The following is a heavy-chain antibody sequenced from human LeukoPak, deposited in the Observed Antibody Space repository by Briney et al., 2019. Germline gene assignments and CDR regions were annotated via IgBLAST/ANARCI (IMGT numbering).Heavy chain of an antibody. CDR2: ISGSGGST. D-gene: IGHD6-13*01. J-gene: IGHJ4*02. V-gene: IGHV3-23*01. Sequence: PGGSLRLSCAASGFTFSSYAMSWVRQAPGKGLEWVSAISGSGGSTYYADSVKGRFTISRDNAKNSLYLQMNSLRDEDSAVYYCARDPHIAAAGTIFDYWGQGTLVTVSS. CDR3: ARDPHIAAAGTIFDY. CDR1: GFTFSSYA.